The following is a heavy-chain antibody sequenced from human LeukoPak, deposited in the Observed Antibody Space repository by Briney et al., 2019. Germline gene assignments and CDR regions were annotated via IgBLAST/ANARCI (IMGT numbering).Heavy chain of an antibody. CDR2: IYYSGNT. CDR3: ARPGGYGDYDRSFDY. V-gene: IGHV4-39*01. D-gene: IGHD4-17*01. CDR1: GVSISSSNSY. Sequence: SETLSLTCAVSGVSISSSNSYWGWIRQPPGKGLEWIGSIYYSGNTYYNASLKSRVTISVDTSKNQFSLKLSSVTAADTAVYYCARPGGYGDYDRSFDYWGQGTLVTVSS. J-gene: IGHJ4*02.